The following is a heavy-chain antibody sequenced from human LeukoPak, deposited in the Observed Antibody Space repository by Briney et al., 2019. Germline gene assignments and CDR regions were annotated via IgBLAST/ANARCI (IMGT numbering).Heavy chain of an antibody. CDR2: INWNGGST. CDR1: GFTFDDYG. CDR3: ASHCSGGSCSDDAFDI. V-gene: IGHV3-20*04. J-gene: IGHJ3*02. Sequence: GGSLRLSCAASGFTFDDYGMSWVRQAPGKGLEWVSGINWNGGSTGYADSVKGRFTISRDNAKNSLYLQMNSLRAEDTALYYCASHCSGGSCSDDAFDIWGQGTMVTASS. D-gene: IGHD2-15*01.